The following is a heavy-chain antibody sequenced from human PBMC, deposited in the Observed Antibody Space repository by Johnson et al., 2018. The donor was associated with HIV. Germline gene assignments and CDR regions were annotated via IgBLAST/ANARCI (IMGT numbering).Heavy chain of an antibody. CDR1: GFTFSRYG. CDR2: ISYDGSEK. V-gene: IGHV3-30*03. CDR3: ARGFDAFDI. Sequence: QVQLVESGGGVVQPGRSPRLSCAASGFTFSRYGIHWVRQAPGKGLEWVAVISYDGSEKYYVDSVKGRFTISRDNAKNSLYLQMNSLRAEDTAVYYCARGFDAFDIWGQGTMVTVSS. J-gene: IGHJ3*02.